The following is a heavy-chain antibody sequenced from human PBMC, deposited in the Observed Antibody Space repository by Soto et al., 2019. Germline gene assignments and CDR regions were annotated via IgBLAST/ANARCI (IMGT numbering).Heavy chain of an antibody. V-gene: IGHV4-30-2*01. J-gene: IGHJ5*02. CDR2: IYHSGST. Sequence: SETLSLTCAVSGGSISSGGYSWSWIRQPPGKGLEWIGYIYHSGSTYYNPSLKSRVTISVDRSKNQFSLKLSSVTAADTAVYYCVRVPGPWGQGTLDTFSS. CDR3: VRVPGP. CDR1: GGSISSGGYS.